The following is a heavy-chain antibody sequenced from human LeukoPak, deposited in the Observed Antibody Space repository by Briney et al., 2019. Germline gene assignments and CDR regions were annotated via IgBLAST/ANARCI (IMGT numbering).Heavy chain of an antibody. V-gene: IGHV1-8*01. Sequence: ASVKVSCKASGYTFTSYDINWVRQATGQGLEWMGWMNPNSGNTGYAQKFQGRVTMTRNTSISTAYMELSSLRSEDTAAYYCARGRGVATINAPWAYYYYYGMDVWGQGTTVTVSS. CDR2: MNPNSGNT. D-gene: IGHD5-12*01. CDR1: GYTFTSYD. J-gene: IGHJ6*02. CDR3: ARGRGVATINAPWAYYYYYGMDV.